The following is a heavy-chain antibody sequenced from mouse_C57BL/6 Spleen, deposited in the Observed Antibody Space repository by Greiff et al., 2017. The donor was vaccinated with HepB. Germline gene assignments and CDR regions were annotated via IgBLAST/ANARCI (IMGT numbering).Heavy chain of an antibody. J-gene: IGHJ4*01. CDR2: ISSGSSTI. V-gene: IGHV5-17*01. CDR1: GFTFSDYG. D-gene: IGHD1-1*01. Sequence: EVQLQESGGGLVKPGGSLKLSCAASGFTFSDYGMHWVRQAPEKGLEWVAYISSGSSTIYYADTVKGRFTISRDNAKNTLFLQMTSLRSEDTAMYYCARGGFTTVVAHYYAMDYWGQGTSVTVSS. CDR3: ARGGFTTVVAHYYAMDY.